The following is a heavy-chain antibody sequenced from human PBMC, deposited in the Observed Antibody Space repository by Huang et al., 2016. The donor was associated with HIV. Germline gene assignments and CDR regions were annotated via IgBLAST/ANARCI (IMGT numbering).Heavy chain of an antibody. Sequence: QVQLVQSGTEVRGPGAAVRVSCKAAGYVVTKFGRNWGRQAPEQGQEWMGCNSAYNGNTNEAHNCQGRATLTGDTTATSTYLDLRNLKSDATAVYSCARDAWYPLQHWFDPWGQGTLVIVSS. D-gene: IGHD2-15*01. J-gene: IGHJ5*02. V-gene: IGHV1-18*01. CDR1: GYVVTKFG. CDR3: ARDAWYPLQHWFDP. CDR2: NSAYNGNT.